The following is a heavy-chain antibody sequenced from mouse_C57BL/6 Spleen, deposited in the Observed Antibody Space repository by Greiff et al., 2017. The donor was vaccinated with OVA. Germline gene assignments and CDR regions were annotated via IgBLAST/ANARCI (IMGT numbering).Heavy chain of an antibody. CDR3: AKSGYGSSLWYFDV. J-gene: IGHJ1*03. CDR2: IWRGGST. D-gene: IGHD1-1*01. Sequence: VQLQQSGPGLVQPSQSLSITCTVSGFSLTSYGVHWVRQSPGKGLEWLGVIWRGGSTDYNAAFMSRLSFTKDNSKGQVFFRMNSLQADDTAIYYCAKSGYGSSLWYFDVWGTGTTVTVSS. CDR1: GFSLTSYG. V-gene: IGHV2-5*01.